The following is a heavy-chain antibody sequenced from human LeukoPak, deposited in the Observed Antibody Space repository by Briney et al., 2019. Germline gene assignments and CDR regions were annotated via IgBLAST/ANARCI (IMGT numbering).Heavy chain of an antibody. V-gene: IGHV3-33*01. CDR3: ARGPWGTLYGMDV. Sequence: PGGSLRLSCAASGFTFSSYGMHWVRQAPGKGLEWVAVIWYDGSNKYYADPVKGRFTISRDNSKNTLYLQMNSLRAEDTAVYYCARGPWGTLYGMDVWGQGTTVTVSS. CDR1: GFTFSSYG. CDR2: IWYDGSNK. D-gene: IGHD3-16*01. J-gene: IGHJ6*02.